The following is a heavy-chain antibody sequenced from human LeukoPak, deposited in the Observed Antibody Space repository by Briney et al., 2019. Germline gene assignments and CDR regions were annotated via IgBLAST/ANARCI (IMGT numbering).Heavy chain of an antibody. CDR3: ARDRADGQNYLFGY. V-gene: IGHV4-31*03. D-gene: IGHD5-24*01. CDR2: IYYSGST. Sequence: SETLSLTCTVSRGSVNSGPYYWSWIRQLPGKGLEYIGYIYYSGSTYYNPSLKSRVTISADTSTNQFSLKLSSVTAADTAVYCCARDRADGQNYLFGYWGQGTLVTVSS. CDR1: RGSVNSGPYY. J-gene: IGHJ4*02.